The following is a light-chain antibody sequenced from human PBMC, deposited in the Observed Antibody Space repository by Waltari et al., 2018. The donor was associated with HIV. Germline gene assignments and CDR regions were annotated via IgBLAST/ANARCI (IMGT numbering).Light chain of an antibody. J-gene: IGLJ2*01. CDR1: KMGDKY. V-gene: IGLV3-1*01. CDR2: QDN. CDR3: QAWDSSAVV. Sequence: SFEMSQPPSVSVSPGQTASLTCSGDKMGDKYVSWYQQRPGQSPILVIYQDNKRPSGIPDRFSGSNSGNTATLIISGAQAMDEADYFCQAWDSSAVVFGGGTKLTVL.